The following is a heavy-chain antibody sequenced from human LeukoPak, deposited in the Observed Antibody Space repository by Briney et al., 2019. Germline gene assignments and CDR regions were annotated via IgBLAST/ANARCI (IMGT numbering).Heavy chain of an antibody. CDR2: ISGSGGST. J-gene: IGHJ4*02. CDR1: GFTFSSYA. CDR3: ARAVGGSTHGPS. Sequence: GGTLRLSCAASGFTFSSYAMRWVRQAPGHGLEWVSAISGSGGSTYYADSVKGRFTISRDNSKNTLYLQMNSLRAEDTAVYYCARAVGGSTHGPSWGQGTLVTVSS. V-gene: IGHV3-23*01. D-gene: IGHD2-15*01.